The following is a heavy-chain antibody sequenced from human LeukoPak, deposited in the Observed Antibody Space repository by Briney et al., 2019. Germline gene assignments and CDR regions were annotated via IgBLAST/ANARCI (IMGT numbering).Heavy chain of an antibody. V-gene: IGHV4-31*03. Sequence: SGPGLVKPSQTLSLTCTVSGGSISSGGYYWSWIRQHPGKGLEWIGYIYYSGSTYYNPSLKSRITISVDTSKNQFSLKLGSVTAADTAVYYCARHRVSSSWSFFDYWGQGTLVTVSS. D-gene: IGHD6-6*01. CDR1: GGSISSGGYY. CDR2: IYYSGST. J-gene: IGHJ4*02. CDR3: ARHRVSSSWSFFDY.